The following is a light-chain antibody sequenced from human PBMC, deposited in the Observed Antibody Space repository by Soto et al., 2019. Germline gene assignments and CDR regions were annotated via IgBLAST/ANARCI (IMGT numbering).Light chain of an antibody. CDR2: DAS. CDR3: HQYNSFSPWT. V-gene: IGKV1-5*01. J-gene: IGKJ1*01. CDR1: QSISSW. Sequence: DIQMTQSPSTLSASVGDRVTITCRASQSISSWVAWYQQRPGKAPKLLIYDASRLKSGVPPRFSGSGSGTEFTLTISSLQPDDFATYYCHQYNSFSPWTFGQGTKVGIK.